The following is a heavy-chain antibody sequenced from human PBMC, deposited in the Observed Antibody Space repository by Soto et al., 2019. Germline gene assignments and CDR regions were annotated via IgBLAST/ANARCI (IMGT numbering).Heavy chain of an antibody. CDR3: AKAEVGPLYYYYYGMDV. V-gene: IGHV3-23*01. Sequence: GGSLRLFCAASGFTFSSYAMSWVRQAPGKGLEWVSAISGSGGSTYYADSVKGRFTISRDNSKNTLYLQMNSLRAEDTAVYYCAKAEVGPLYYYYYGMDVWGQGTTVTVSS. CDR2: ISGSGGST. CDR1: GFTFSSYA. J-gene: IGHJ6*02. D-gene: IGHD1-26*01.